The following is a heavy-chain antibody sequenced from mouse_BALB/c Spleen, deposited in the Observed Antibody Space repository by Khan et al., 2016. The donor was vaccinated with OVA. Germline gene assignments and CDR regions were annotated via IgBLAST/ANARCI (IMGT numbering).Heavy chain of an antibody. CDR3: AKGIWSYYLALDY. CDR2: IWGGGTT. Sequence: QVQLKQSGPGLVAPSQNLSITCTVSGFSLTDYGVSWIRQPPGKGLEWLGVIWGGGTTYYNSALKSRLSISKDNSKSQVFLKMNSLQTDDTAMYYCAKGIWSYYLALDYWGQGTSVTVSS. V-gene: IGHV2-6-5*01. J-gene: IGHJ4*01. D-gene: IGHD1-1*02. CDR1: GFSLTDYG.